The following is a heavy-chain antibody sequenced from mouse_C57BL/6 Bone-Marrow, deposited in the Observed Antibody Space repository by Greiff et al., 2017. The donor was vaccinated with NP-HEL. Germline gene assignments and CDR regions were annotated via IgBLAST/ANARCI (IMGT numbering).Heavy chain of an antibody. CDR3: ARGTVITTVVATDY. CDR2: IDPSDSYT. J-gene: IGHJ2*01. Sequence: QVQLQQPGAELVRPGTSVKLSCKASGYTFTSYWMHWVKQRPGQGLEWIGVIDPSDSYTNYNQKYKGKATLTVDTSSSTAYMQLSSLTSEDSAVYYCARGTVITTVVATDYWGQGTTLTVSS. CDR1: GYTFTSYW. D-gene: IGHD1-1*01. V-gene: IGHV1-59*01.